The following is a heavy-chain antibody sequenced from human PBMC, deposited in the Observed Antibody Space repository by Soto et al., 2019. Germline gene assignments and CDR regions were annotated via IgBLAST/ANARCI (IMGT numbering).Heavy chain of an antibody. V-gene: IGHV3-23*01. CDR3: AKHPYSGWYYFDY. J-gene: IGHJ4*02. CDR1: EFTFSTYA. D-gene: IGHD6-19*01. CDR2: ISGSDGST. Sequence: GGSLRLSCAASEFTFSTYAMSWVRQAPGKGLEWVSTISGSDGSTDYADSVKGRFTISRDNSKKTLYLQMNSLRAEDTAVYYGAKHPYSGWYYFDYWVQGTLVTVSS.